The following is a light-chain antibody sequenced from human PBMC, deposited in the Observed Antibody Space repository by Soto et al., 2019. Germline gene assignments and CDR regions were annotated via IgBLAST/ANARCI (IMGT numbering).Light chain of an antibody. CDR1: QSVSSD. V-gene: IGKV3-15*01. CDR2: GAS. Sequence: EIVLTQSPGTLSFSPGERATLSCRASQSVSSDSLAWYQQKPGQAPRLLIYGASTRATGIPARFSGSGSGTEFTLTISSLQSEDFEIYYCQQYNNWPITFGQGTRLEIK. J-gene: IGKJ5*01. CDR3: QQYNNWPIT.